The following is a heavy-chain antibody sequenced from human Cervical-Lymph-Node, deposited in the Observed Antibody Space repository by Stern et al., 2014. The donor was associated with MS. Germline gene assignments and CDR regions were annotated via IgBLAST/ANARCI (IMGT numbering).Heavy chain of an antibody. Sequence: QVQLVQSGAEVKKPGSSVKVSCKASGGTFSSYAISWVRQAPGQGLEWMGGIIPIFGTANYAQKFQGRVTITADESTSTAYRELSSLRSEDPAVYCCARLAAAGSYDYWGPGTLVTVAS. V-gene: IGHV1-69*01. CDR2: IIPIFGTA. J-gene: IGHJ4*02. CDR3: ARLAAAGSYDY. D-gene: IGHD6-13*01. CDR1: GGTFSSYA.